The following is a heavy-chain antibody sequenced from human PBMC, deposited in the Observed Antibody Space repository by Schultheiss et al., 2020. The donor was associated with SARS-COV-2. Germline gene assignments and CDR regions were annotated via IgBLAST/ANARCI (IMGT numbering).Heavy chain of an antibody. CDR2: ISGSGGNT. CDR3: ANWGGTYGALDV. V-gene: IGHV3-23*01. Sequence: GGSLRLSCAASGFTFDDYGMSWVRQAPGKGLEWVSAISGSGGNTFYADSVKGRFTISRDNSKNTLYLQMNSLRAEDTAVYYCANWGGTYGALDVWGQGTMVTVSS. CDR1: GFTFDDYG. D-gene: IGHD1-26*01. J-gene: IGHJ3*01.